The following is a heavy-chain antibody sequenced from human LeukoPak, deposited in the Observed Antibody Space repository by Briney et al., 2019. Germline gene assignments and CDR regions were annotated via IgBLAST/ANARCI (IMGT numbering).Heavy chain of an antibody. CDR1: GGSISSSSYY. CDR2: IYTSGST. Sequence: SETLSLTCTVSGGSISSSSYYWSWIRQPAGKGLEWIGRIYTSGSTNYNPSLKSRVTMSVDTSKNQFSLKLSSVTAADTAVYYCARDPRGPDAFDIWGQGTMVTVSS. CDR3: ARDPRGPDAFDI. J-gene: IGHJ3*02. V-gene: IGHV4-61*02. D-gene: IGHD3-10*01.